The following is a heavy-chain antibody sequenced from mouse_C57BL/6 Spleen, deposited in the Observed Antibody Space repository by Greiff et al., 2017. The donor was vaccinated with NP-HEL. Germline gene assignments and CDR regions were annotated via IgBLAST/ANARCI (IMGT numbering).Heavy chain of an antibody. CDR1: GYSFTGYY. J-gene: IGHJ2*01. V-gene: IGHV1-42*01. CDR2: INPSTGGT. CDR3: ARAYYYGSSHFDY. D-gene: IGHD1-1*01. Sequence: EVQLQQSGPELVKPGASGKISCKASGYSFTGYYMNWVKQSPEKSLEWIGEINPSTGGTTYNQKFKAKATLTVDKSSSTAYMQLKSLTSEDSAVYYCARAYYYGSSHFDYWGQGTTLTVSS.